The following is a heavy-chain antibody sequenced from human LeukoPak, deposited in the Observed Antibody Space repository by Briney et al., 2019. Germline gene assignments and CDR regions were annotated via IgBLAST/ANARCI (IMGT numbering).Heavy chain of an antibody. CDR1: GFTVSSNY. D-gene: IGHD2-8*01. J-gene: IGHJ4*02. V-gene: IGHV3-21*01. CDR2: ISSSNTYI. Sequence: GGSLRLSCAASGFTVSSNYMSWVRQAPGKGLEWVSSISSSNTYIYYADSVKGRFTISRDNAKNSLYLQMNSLRAEDTAVYYCATGNGGLFDYWGQGTLVTVSS. CDR3: ATGNGGLFDY.